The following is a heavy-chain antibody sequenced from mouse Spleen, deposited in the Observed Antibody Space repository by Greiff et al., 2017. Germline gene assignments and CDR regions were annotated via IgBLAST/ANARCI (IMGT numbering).Heavy chain of an antibody. Sequence: QVQLQQSGAELVKPGASVKISCKASGYAFSSYWMNWVKQRPGKGLEWIGQIYPGDGDTNYNGKFKGKATLTADKSSSTAYMQLSSLTSEDSAVYFCARSNYGRGYFDVWGAGTTVTVSS. CDR1: GYAFSSYW. V-gene: IGHV1-80*01. D-gene: IGHD2-1*01. CDR3: ARSNYGRGYFDV. J-gene: IGHJ1*01. CDR2: IYPGDGDT.